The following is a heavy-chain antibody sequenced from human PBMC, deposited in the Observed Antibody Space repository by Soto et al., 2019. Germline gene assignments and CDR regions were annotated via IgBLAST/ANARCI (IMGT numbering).Heavy chain of an antibody. CDR3: AKDTGPN. CDR2: ISPGSRYP. V-gene: IGHV3-11*05. J-gene: IGHJ4*02. CDR1: GFTFGDSY. Sequence: GGSLRLSCAGSGFTFGDSYMSWIRQAPGKGLEWLSYISPGSRYPAYADSVKGRFTISRDNAKNSLYLQMNSLRAEDTAFYYCAKDTGPNWGQGTLVTVSS.